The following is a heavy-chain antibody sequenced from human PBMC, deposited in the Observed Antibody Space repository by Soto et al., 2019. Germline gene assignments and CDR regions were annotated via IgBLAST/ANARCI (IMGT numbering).Heavy chain of an antibody. D-gene: IGHD3-16*01. CDR1: GFTFSSYA. J-gene: IGHJ4*02. Sequence: GGSLRLSCAASGFTFSSYAMSWVRQAPGKGLEWVSAISGSGGSTYYADSVKGRFTISGDNSKNTLYLQMNSLRVEDTAVYYCAKGKSGGYYFDYWGQGTLVTVSS. CDR3: AKGKSGGYYFDY. V-gene: IGHV3-23*01. CDR2: ISGSGGST.